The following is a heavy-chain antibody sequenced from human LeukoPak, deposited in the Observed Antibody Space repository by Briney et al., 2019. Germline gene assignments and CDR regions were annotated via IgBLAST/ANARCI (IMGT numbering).Heavy chain of an antibody. D-gene: IGHD5-12*01. CDR1: GASTNTDSYF. Sequence: SETLSLTCSVSGASTNTDSYFWGWIRQPPGKGLEWIGSGYYSGSSHYNPSLKSRVTISVDTSKNQFSLRVSSVTAADTAVYYCVRLWLRWGIDYWGQGSLVSASS. J-gene: IGHJ4*02. V-gene: IGHV4-39*01. CDR2: GYYSGSS. CDR3: VRLWLRWGIDY.